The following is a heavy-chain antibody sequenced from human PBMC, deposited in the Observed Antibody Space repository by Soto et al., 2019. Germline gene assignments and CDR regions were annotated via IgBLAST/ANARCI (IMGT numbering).Heavy chain of an antibody. CDR2: IYYSGST. Sequence: SETLSLTCTVSGGSISSSSYYWGWIRQPPGKGLEWIGSIYYSGSTYYNPSLKSRVTISVDTSKNQFSLKLSSVNAAETAVYYCARRFHCSSTSCPYYYYYYMDVWGKGTTVTVSS. CDR3: ARRFHCSSTSCPYYYYYYMDV. CDR1: GGSISSSSYY. D-gene: IGHD2-2*01. V-gene: IGHV4-39*01. J-gene: IGHJ6*03.